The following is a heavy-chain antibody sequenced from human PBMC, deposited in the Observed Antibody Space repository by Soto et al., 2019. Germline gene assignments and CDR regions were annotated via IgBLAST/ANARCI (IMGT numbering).Heavy chain of an antibody. V-gene: IGHV1-69*12. CDR3: ARGVDDYGDYVGCDYYYGMDV. CDR2: IIPIFGTA. J-gene: IGHJ6*02. CDR1: GGTFSSYA. D-gene: IGHD4-17*01. Sequence: QVQLVQSGAEVKKPGSSVKVSCKASGGTFSSYAISWVRQAPGQGLEWMGGIIPIFGTANYAQKFQGRVTITADESTSTHYMELRGLGSEDTSVYYCARGVDDYGDYVGCDYYYGMDVWGQGTTVTVSS.